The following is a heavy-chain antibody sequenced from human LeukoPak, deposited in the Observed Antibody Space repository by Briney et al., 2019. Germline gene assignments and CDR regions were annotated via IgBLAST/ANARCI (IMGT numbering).Heavy chain of an antibody. D-gene: IGHD2-2*02. V-gene: IGHV3-21*01. CDR2: ISSSSYI. J-gene: IGHJ5*02. CDR1: GFTFSSYS. CDR3: ARDTGYCSSTSCYTSNWFDP. Sequence: GGSLRLSCAASGFTFSSYSMNWVRQAPGKGLEWVSSISSSSYIYYADSVKGRFTISRDNAKNSLYLQMNSLRAEDTAVYYCARDTGYCSSTSCYTSNWFDPWGQGTLVTVSS.